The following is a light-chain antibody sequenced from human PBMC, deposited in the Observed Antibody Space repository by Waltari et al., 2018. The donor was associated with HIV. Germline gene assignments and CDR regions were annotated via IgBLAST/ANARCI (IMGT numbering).Light chain of an antibody. Sequence: QSALTQPRSVSGSPGQSVTISCVGTSNDIGAYNYVSWYQQHPGKAPKVMIYEVNKRPSGVPDRFSGSKSGYTASLTISGLQAEDEADYYCCSYAGSRVIFGGGTKLTVL. J-gene: IGLJ2*01. CDR3: CSYAGSRVI. CDR1: SNDIGAYNY. V-gene: IGLV2-11*01. CDR2: EVN.